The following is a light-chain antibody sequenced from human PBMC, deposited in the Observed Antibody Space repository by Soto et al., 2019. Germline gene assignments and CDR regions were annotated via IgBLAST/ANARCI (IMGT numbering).Light chain of an antibody. V-gene: IGKV3-15*01. Sequence: EIVMTQSPASLSVSPGETATLSCRASQRVGGNLAGYQQKPGQAPRLLIYHASTRATGIPARFSGSGAGTDFTLTISSLQYEDFAFFYFHQYDNWPRTFGQGTKVEIK. CDR3: HQYDNWPRT. CDR2: HAS. J-gene: IGKJ1*01. CDR1: QRVGGN.